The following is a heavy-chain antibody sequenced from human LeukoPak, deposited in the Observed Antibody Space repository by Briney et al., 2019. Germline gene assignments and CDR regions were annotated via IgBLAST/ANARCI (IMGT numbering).Heavy chain of an antibody. CDR1: GFSFSGAW. CDR3: ASDFFAFGGVIALLDY. V-gene: IGHV3-7*01. D-gene: IGHD3-16*02. Sequence: GGSLRLSCAASGFSFSGAWMSWVRQAPGKGLEWVANIKQDGSEKYYVDSVKGRFTISRDNAKKSLYLQMNSLRDEDTAVYYCASDFFAFGGVIALLDYWGQGTLVTVSS. CDR2: IKQDGSEK. J-gene: IGHJ4*02.